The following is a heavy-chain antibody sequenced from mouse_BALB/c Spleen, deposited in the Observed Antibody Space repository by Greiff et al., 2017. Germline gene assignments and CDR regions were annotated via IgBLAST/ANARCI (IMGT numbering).Heavy chain of an antibody. V-gene: IGHV5-6*02. CDR2: ISSGGSYT. J-gene: IGHJ2*01. CDR3: ARLEYGNFYYFDY. Sequence: DVMLVESGGDLVKPGVSLKLSCAASGFTFSSYGMSWVRQTPDKRLEWVATISSGGSYTYYPDSVKGRFTISRDNAKNTLYLQMSSLKSEDTAMYYCARLEYGNFYYFDYWGQGTTLTVSS. D-gene: IGHD2-10*02. CDR1: GFTFSSYG.